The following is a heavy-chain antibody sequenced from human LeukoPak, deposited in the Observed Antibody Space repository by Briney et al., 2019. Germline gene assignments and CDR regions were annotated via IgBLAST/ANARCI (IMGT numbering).Heavy chain of an antibody. CDR3: AKATGYLL. Sequence: VGSLRLSCAASGFSISTYWIHWVRQAPGKGLVWVSRINPDGSTTYYADSVKGRFTISRDNSENTLYLQMNSLRAEDTAVYYCAKATGYLLWGQGTLVIVSS. CDR1: GFSISTYW. V-gene: IGHV3-74*01. CDR2: INPDGSTT. D-gene: IGHD1-14*01. J-gene: IGHJ4*02.